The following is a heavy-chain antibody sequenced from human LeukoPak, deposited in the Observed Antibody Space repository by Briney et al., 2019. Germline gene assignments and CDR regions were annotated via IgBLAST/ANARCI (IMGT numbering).Heavy chain of an antibody. J-gene: IGHJ4*02. CDR2: IYYSGST. V-gene: IGHV4-39*01. D-gene: IGHD6-25*01. CDR1: GGSISSYY. CDR3: ARSGGYGLFDY. Sequence: SETLSLTCTVSGGSISSYYWGWIRQPPGKGLEWIGSIYYSGSTYYSPSLKSRVTISVDTSQNQFSLKVSSVTAADTAIYYCARSGGYGLFDYWGQGTLVTVSS.